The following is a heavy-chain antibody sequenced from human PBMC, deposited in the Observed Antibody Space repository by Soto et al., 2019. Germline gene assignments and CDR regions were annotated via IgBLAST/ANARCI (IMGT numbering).Heavy chain of an antibody. CDR3: TSYYDFWSGYSRAPLAY. D-gene: IGHD3-3*01. CDR1: GFTFSNAW. CDR2: IKSKTDGGTT. J-gene: IGHJ4*02. V-gene: IGHV3-15*07. Sequence: GGSLRLSCAASGFTFSNAWMNWVRQAPGKGLEWVGRIKSKTDGGTTDYAAPVKGRFTISRDDSKNTLYLQMNSLKTEDTAVYYCTSYYDFWSGYSRAPLAYWGQGTLVTVSS.